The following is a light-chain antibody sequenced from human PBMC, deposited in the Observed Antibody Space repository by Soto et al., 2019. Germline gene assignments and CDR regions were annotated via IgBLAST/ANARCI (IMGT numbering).Light chain of an antibody. CDR2: EGS. CDR3: CSYAGSSTFNV. J-gene: IGLJ1*01. Sequence: QSVLTQPASVSGSPGQPITISCTGTSSDVGSYNLVSWYQQHPGKAPKLMIYEGSKRPSGVSNRFSGSKSGNTASLTISGLQAEDEADYYCCSYAGSSTFNVCGTGTKVTV. CDR1: SSDVGSYNL. V-gene: IGLV2-23*03.